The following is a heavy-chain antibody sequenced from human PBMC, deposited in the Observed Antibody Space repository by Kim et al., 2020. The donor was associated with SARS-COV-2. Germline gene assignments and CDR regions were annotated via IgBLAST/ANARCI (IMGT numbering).Heavy chain of an antibody. CDR2: INPSGGNT. Sequence: ASVKVSCKASGYTFTNFYLHWLRQAPGQGPEWMGVINPSGGNTDSAPKFQDRLALTIDTSTSTFYMQLSGLKSDDTAVYFCAREGTIFGVVIPFDHWGQG. CDR3: AREGTIFGVVIPFDH. V-gene: IGHV1-46*01. D-gene: IGHD3-3*01. CDR1: GYTFTNFY. J-gene: IGHJ4*02.